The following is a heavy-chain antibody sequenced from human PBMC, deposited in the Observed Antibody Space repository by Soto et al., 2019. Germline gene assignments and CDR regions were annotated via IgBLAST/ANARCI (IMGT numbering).Heavy chain of an antibody. J-gene: IGHJ4*02. V-gene: IGHV3-9*01. CDR1: GFTFDDYA. Sequence: EMQLVESGGGLVQPGRSLRLSCAASGFTFDDYAMHWVRQVPGMGLEWVSGISWNSGDIGYADSVKGRFTISRDNAKNSLYLQMNSLRVEDTAFYYCAKEEYGDSTYFDYWGQGTLVTVSS. CDR2: ISWNSGDI. CDR3: AKEEYGDSTYFDY. D-gene: IGHD4-17*01.